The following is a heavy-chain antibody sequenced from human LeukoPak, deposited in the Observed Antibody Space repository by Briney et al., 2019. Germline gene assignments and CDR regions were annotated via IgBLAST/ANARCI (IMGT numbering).Heavy chain of an antibody. CDR1: GIIFSSYW. J-gene: IGHJ4*02. Sequence: GGSLRLSCVASGIIFSSYWMAWVRQAPGKGLEWVANIKYDGTHKFYADSVKGRFTISRDNAKNSLFLEMNSLTADDTAVYFCASSHDSSGNDWGQGTLVTVSS. V-gene: IGHV3-7*01. CDR2: IKYDGTHK. CDR3: ASSHDSSGND. D-gene: IGHD3-22*01.